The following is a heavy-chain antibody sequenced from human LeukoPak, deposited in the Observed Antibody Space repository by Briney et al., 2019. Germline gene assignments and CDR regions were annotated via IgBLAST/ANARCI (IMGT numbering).Heavy chain of an antibody. CDR3: ARDDGHYYGSGSLRY. Sequence: GGPLRLSCAASGFTFSSYGMHWVRQAPGKGLEWVAVIWYDGSNKYYADSVKGRFTISRDNSKNTPYLQMNSLRAEDTAVYYCARDDGHYYGSGSLRYWGQGTLVTVSS. CDR1: GFTFSSYG. D-gene: IGHD3-10*01. CDR2: IWYDGSNK. V-gene: IGHV3-33*01. J-gene: IGHJ4*02.